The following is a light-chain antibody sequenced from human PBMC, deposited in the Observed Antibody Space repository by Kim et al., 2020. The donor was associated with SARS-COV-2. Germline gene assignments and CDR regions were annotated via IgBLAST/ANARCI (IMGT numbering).Light chain of an antibody. CDR2: GAS. Sequence: SPGERATLPGRASQSVSRSYLAWYQQKPGQAPRLLIHGASNRATGIPDRFSGSESGTDFTLTISGLDPEDFAVYYCQQYAHSPLTFGQGTKVEIK. V-gene: IGKV3-20*01. CDR3: QQYAHSPLT. CDR1: QSVSRSY. J-gene: IGKJ1*01.